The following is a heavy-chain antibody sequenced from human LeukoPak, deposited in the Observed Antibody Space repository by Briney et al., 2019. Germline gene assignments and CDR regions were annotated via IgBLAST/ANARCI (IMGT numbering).Heavy chain of an antibody. V-gene: IGHV3-30-3*01. J-gene: IGHJ4*02. CDR3: ARVFPTTYDILTGYEPYYFDY. D-gene: IGHD3-9*01. CDR2: ISYDGSNK. CDR1: GFTFSSYA. Sequence: GGSLRLSCAASGFTFSSYAMHWVRQAPGKGLEWVAVISYDGSNKYYADSVKGRFTISRDNSKNTLYLQMNSLRAEDTAVYYCARVFPTTYDILTGYEPYYFDYWGQGTLVTVSS.